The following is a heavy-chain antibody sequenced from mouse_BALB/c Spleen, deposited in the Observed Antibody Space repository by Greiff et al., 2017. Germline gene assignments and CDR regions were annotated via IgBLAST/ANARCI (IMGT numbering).Heavy chain of an antibody. CDR1: GYSFTSYW. CDR2: IYPGNSDT. Sequence: VQLKQSGTVLARPGASVKMSCKASGYSFTSYWMHWVKQRPGQGLEWIGAIYPGNSDTSYNQKFKGKAKLTAVTSASTAYMELSSLTNEDSAVYYCTRDYGSSWDYARNYWGQGTSVTVSS. CDR3: TRDYGSSWDYARNY. V-gene: IGHV1-5*01. J-gene: IGHJ4*01. D-gene: IGHD1-1*01.